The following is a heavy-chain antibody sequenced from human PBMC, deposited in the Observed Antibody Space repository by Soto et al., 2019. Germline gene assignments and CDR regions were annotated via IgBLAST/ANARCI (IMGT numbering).Heavy chain of an antibody. CDR1: GGSISSGGYY. Sequence: QVQLQESGPGLVKPSQTLSLTCTVSGGSISSGGYYWSWIRQHPGKGLEWIGYIYYSGSTYYNPTLKSPVTISVDTSKNQFSLKLSSVTAADTAVYYCARNLRSRYPGGFDPWGQGTLVTVSS. CDR2: IYYSGST. D-gene: IGHD2-2*02. J-gene: IGHJ5*02. CDR3: ARNLRSRYPGGFDP. V-gene: IGHV4-31*01.